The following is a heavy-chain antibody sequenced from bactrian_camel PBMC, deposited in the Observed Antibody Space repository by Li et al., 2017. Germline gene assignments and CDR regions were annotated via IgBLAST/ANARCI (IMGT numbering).Heavy chain of an antibody. CDR2: INWSGDSP. D-gene: IGHD1*01. CDR3: ATNWRLRCTENPSDFPY. V-gene: IGHV3S40*01. J-gene: IGHJ6*01. Sequence: DVQLVESGGGSVQAGGSLKLSCAASGFTFRNYDMTWVRQAPGKGLEWVSTINWSGDSPRYAASVKGRFTISRDNAKNTICLQMNSLKPEDTADYYCATNWRLRCTENPSDFPYWGQGTQVTVS. CDR1: GFTFRNYD.